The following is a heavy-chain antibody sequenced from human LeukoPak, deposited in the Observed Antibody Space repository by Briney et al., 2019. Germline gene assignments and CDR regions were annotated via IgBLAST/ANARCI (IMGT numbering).Heavy chain of an antibody. Sequence: SETLSLTCTVSGDSISTSSCYWGWIRQPPGKGLEWLGSIYYSGSTYYNPSLKSRVTISVDTSKNQFSLNLYSVTAADTAVFYCARSYSYDNRQIDYWGQGTLVTVSS. V-gene: IGHV4-39*01. CDR2: IYYSGST. J-gene: IGHJ4*02. CDR1: GDSISTSSCY. CDR3: ARSYSYDNRQIDY. D-gene: IGHD3-22*01.